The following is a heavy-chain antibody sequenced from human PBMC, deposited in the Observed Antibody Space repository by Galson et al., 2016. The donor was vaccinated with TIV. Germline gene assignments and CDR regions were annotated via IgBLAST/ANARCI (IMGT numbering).Heavy chain of an antibody. CDR1: GFTFSTYA. CDR2: ISSDGSRK. J-gene: IGHJ4*02. V-gene: IGHV3-30-3*01. CDR3: ARLGPSSVFDN. Sequence: SLRLSCAASGFTFSTYAMHWVRQAPGKGLEWAAVISSDGSRKHYADSVMGRFTFSRDNAKNSLYLQMRSLGAEDTAVYCCARLGPSSVFDNWGQGALVTVSS.